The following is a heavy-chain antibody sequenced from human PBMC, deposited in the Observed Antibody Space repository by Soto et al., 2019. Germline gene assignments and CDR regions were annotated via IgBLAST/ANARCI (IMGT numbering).Heavy chain of an antibody. V-gene: IGHV1-46*01. CDR2: INPSGGST. D-gene: IGHD5-18*01. CDR3: GGSGYSYGYFKY. CDR1: GYTFTSHY. J-gene: IGHJ4*02. Sequence: ASVKVSCKASGYTFTSHYMHCVRQAPGQGLEWMGIINPSGGSTSYAQKFQGRVTMTRDTSTSTVHKELSSLRSEDTAVYYCGGSGYSYGYFKYRRQVTLVTFSS.